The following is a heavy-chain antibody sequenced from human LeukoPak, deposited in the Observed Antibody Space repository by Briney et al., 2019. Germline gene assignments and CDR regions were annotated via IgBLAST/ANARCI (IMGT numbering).Heavy chain of an antibody. CDR1: GFTFSTYW. J-gene: IGHJ4*02. CDR2: INGDGSST. Sequence: GGSLRLSCTASGFTFSTYWMHWVRQAPGKGLVWVSRINGDGSSTSYADSVKGRFTISRDNAKKTLYLQMNSLRVEDTAVYYCASLWNFDYWGQGTLVPV. CDR3: ASLWNFDY. D-gene: IGHD1-1*01. V-gene: IGHV3-74*01.